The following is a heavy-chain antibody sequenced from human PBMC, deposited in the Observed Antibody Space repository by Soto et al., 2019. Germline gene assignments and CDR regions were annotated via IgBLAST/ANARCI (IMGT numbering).Heavy chain of an antibody. CDR1: GFTFSSYA. CDR2: ISYDGSNK. CDR3: ARSLESSAIVATVDD. D-gene: IGHD5-12*01. V-gene: IGHV3-30-3*01. J-gene: IGHJ4*02. Sequence: QTGGSLRLSCAASGFTFSSYAMHWVRQAPGKGLEWVAVISYDGSNKYYADSVKGRFTISRDNSKITLYLQMNSLRAEDTAVYYCARSLESSAIVATVDDCGQRTLVTV.